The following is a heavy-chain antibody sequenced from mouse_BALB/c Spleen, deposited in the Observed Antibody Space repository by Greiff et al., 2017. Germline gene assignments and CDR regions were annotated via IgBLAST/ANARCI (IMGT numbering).Heavy chain of an antibody. V-gene: IGHV5-17*02. J-gene: IGHJ4*01. CDR1: GFTFSSFG. Sequence: EVQGVESGGGLVQPGGSRKLSCAASGFTFSSFGMHWVRQAPEKGLEWVAYISSGSSTIYYADTVKGRFTISRDNPKNTLFVQMTSLRSEDTAMYYCARRGLLRYHYYAMDYWGQGTSVTVSS. CDR2: ISSGSSTI. CDR3: ARRGLLRYHYYAMDY. D-gene: IGHD1-1*01.